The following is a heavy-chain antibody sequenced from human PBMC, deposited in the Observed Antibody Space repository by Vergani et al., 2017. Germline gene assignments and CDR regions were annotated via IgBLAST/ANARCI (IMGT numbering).Heavy chain of an antibody. Sequence: EVQLVQSGAEVNQPGESLKISCKGSVYSFTSYWICWVRQMPGKGLEWMGIIYPGDSDTRYSPSFQGQVTISADKSISTAYLQWSSLKASDTAMYYCARPGSSSWEYDAFDIWGQGTMVTVSS. CDR3: ARPGSSSWEYDAFDI. V-gene: IGHV5-51*03. CDR1: VYSFTSYW. CDR2: IYPGDSDT. J-gene: IGHJ3*02. D-gene: IGHD6-13*01.